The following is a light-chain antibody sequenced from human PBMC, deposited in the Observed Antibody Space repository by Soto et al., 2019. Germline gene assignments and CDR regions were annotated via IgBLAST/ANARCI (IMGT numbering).Light chain of an antibody. J-gene: IGKJ4*01. CDR1: QGISSW. CDR2: KAS. CDR3: QQYNSYPLT. Sequence: DIQMTQSPSSVSASVGDRVTITCRASQGISSWLAWYQQKPGKAPKLLIYKASTLKSGVPSRFSGSGSGTEFTLTISRLQSDDFATYYCQQYNSYPLTSGGGTKVDIK. V-gene: IGKV1-5*03.